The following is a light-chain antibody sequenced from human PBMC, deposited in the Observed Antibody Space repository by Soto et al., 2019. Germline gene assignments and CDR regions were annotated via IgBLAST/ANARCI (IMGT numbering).Light chain of an antibody. J-gene: IGLJ1*01. CDR1: ISDVGGHGY. Sequence: QSALTQPASVSGSPGQSITISCTGTISDVGGHGYVSWYQQHPCKAPKLMIYEVTYRPSGVSDRFSGSKSGNTASLTISRLLAKDEAYYYFFSFTSHRSHHVIATVTKLTVL. V-gene: IGLV2-14*01. CDR2: EVT. CDR3: FSFTSHRSHHV.